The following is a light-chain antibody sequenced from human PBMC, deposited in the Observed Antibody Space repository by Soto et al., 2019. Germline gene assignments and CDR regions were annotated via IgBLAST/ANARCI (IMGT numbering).Light chain of an antibody. J-gene: IGLJ3*02. Sequence: QSVLTQPPSVSGAPGQRVTISCTGSSSNIGAGYDVHWYQQLPGTAPKLLIYGNNNRPSGVPDRFSGSKSGTSASLAITGLQAEDEADDYCQSYASSLSGWVFGGGTKLTVL. V-gene: IGLV1-40*01. CDR2: GNN. CDR3: QSYASSLSGWV. CDR1: SSNIGAGYD.